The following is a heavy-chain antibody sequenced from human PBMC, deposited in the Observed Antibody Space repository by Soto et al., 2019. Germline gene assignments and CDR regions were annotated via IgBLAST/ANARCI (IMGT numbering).Heavy chain of an antibody. CDR3: ASVFQVVVADDDAFDI. D-gene: IGHD2-15*01. CDR1: GFTVSSNY. CDR2: IYSGGST. V-gene: IGHV3-53*01. J-gene: IGHJ3*02. Sequence: PGGSLRLSCAASGFTVSSNYMSWVRQAPGKGLEWVSVIYSGGSTYYADSVKGRFTISRDNSKNTLYLQMNSLRAEDTAVYYCASVFQVVVADDDAFDIWGQGTMVTVSS.